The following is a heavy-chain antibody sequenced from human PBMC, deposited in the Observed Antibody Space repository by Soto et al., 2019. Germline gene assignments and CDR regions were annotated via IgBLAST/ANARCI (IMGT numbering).Heavy chain of an antibody. J-gene: IGHJ4*02. D-gene: IGHD6-6*01. CDR2: INPNSGGT. CDR1: GYTFTSYG. V-gene: IGHV1-2*02. CDR3: ARILIGRRTPGDY. Sequence: QVQLVQSGAEVKKPGASVKVSCKASGYTFTSYGISWVRQAPGQGLEWMGWINPNSGGTNYAQKFQGRVTMTRDTSISTAYMELSRLRSDDTAVYYCARILIGRRTPGDYWGQGTLVTVSS.